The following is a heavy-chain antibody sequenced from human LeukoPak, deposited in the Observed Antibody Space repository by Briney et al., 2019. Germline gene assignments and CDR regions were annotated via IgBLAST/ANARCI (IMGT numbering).Heavy chain of an antibody. Sequence: SETLSLTCAVYGGSFSAYYWSWIRQSPGKGLEWIAEINHRGDTNYNPSVKSRVSISVDTSKNQFSLKVTSLTAADTAVYYCARGISTTGHDYWGPGTLVTVSS. CDR1: GGSFSAYY. V-gene: IGHV4-34*01. CDR3: ARGISTTGHDY. CDR2: INHRGDT. J-gene: IGHJ4*02. D-gene: IGHD4-11*01.